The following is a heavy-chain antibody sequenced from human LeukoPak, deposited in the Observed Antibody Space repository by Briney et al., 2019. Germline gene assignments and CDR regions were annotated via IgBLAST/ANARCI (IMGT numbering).Heavy chain of an antibody. CDR3: ARDGVGATAGPADVFDI. J-gene: IGHJ3*02. CDR1: GFTFSSYA. D-gene: IGHD1-26*01. CDR2: ISGSGGST. V-gene: IGHV3-23*01. Sequence: GGSLRLSCAASGFTFSSYAMSWVRQAPGKGLEWVSAISGSGGSTYYADSVKGRFTISRDNAKNSLYLQMNSLRAEDTAMYYCARDGVGATAGPADVFDIWGQGTMVTVSS.